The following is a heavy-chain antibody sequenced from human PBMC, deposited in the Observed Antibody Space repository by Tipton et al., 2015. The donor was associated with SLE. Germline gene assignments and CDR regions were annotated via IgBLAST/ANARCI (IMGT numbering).Heavy chain of an antibody. J-gene: IGHJ5*02. CDR2: ISGSGNST. V-gene: IGHV3-23*01. CDR3: AKWGGSSGLDP. CDR1: GFTFSIYV. D-gene: IGHD6-19*01. Sequence: GSLRLSCAASGFTFSIYVMSWVRQAPGQGLEWVSAISGSGNSTYYADSVKGRFTISRDNSKNTLSLQMNSLRADDTAVYYCAKWGGSSGLDPWGQGTLVTVSS.